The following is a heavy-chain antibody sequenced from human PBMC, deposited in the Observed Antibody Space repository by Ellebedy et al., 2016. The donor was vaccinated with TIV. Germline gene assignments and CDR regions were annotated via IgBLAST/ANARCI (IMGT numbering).Heavy chain of an antibody. CDR1: GFTFSSYT. Sequence: PGGSLRLSCAASGFTFSSYTMHWVRQDPGKGLEWLAVISYDGSNTYSANSVRGRFTISRDNSQTTLYLQMNSLRPEDTAVYYCARAGKYYENSEFLTIDFWGQGTLVPVSS. J-gene: IGHJ4*02. CDR2: ISYDGSNT. V-gene: IGHV3-30*04. D-gene: IGHD3-22*01. CDR3: ARAGKYYENSEFLTIDF.